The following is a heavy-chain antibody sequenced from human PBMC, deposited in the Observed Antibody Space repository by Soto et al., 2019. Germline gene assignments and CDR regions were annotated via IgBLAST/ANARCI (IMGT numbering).Heavy chain of an antibody. J-gene: IGHJ4*02. D-gene: IGHD2-15*01. CDR2: IYPGDSDI. Sequence: GESLKISCKGSGYSFTTYWIGWVRQMPGKGLEWMGIIYPGDSDIKYSPSFQGQVTFSADKSISTAYLQWSSLKASDTAIYYCARQPLVAAFYFDFWGQGTLVTVSS. CDR3: ARQPLVAAFYFDF. CDR1: GYSFTTYW. V-gene: IGHV5-51*01.